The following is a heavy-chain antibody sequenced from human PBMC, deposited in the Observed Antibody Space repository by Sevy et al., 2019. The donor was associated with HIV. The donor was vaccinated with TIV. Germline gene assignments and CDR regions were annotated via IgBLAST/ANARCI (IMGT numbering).Heavy chain of an antibody. CDR3: ARDSGTYPHYFDY. Sequence: SETLSLTWTVSGGSVSSGSYFWSWIRQPPGKGLEWIGYIHYSGSTNYNPSLKSRVTISVDTSKNQFSLNLSSVTAADTAVYYCARDSGTYPHYFDYWGQGTLVTVSS. CDR2: IHYSGST. V-gene: IGHV4-61*01. J-gene: IGHJ4*02. CDR1: GGSVSSGSYF. D-gene: IGHD1-26*01.